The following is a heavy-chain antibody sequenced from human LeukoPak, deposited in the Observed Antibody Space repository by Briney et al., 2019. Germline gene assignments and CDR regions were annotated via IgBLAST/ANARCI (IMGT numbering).Heavy chain of an antibody. CDR3: TSHGSGYYFDY. J-gene: IGHJ4*02. CDR2: ISSSGDTK. Sequence: GGSLRLSCAASGFTFSKYELNWVRQAPGKGLEWVSYISSSGDTKYYADSVKGRFTISRDNAKNSLYLQMDSLRAEDTATYCCTSHGSGYYFDYSGQGTLVTVSS. V-gene: IGHV3-48*03. D-gene: IGHD6-13*01. CDR1: GFTFSKYE.